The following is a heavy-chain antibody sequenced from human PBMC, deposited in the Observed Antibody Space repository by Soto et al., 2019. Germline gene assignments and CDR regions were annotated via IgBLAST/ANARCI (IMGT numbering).Heavy chain of an antibody. V-gene: IGHV1-69*01. Sequence: SVKVSCKASGCTFSSYAISWVRQAPGQGLEWMGGIIPIFGTANYAQKFQGRVTITADESTSTAYMELSSLRSEDTAVYYCARGDIVVVPAASLRYDILTGYFDYWGQGTLVTVSS. CDR3: ARGDIVVVPAASLRYDILTGYFDY. D-gene: IGHD2-2*01. CDR2: IIPIFGTA. J-gene: IGHJ4*02. CDR1: GCTFSSYA.